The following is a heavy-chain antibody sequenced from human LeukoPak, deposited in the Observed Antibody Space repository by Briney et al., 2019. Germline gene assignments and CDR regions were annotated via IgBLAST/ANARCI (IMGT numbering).Heavy chain of an antibody. CDR2: INTDGSAT. CDR1: GFSFSSYW. J-gene: IGHJ6*03. D-gene: IGHD3-10*01. CDR3: ARDGSGSYVPYRLYYYYYMDV. Sequence: GGSLRLSCAASGFSFSSYWMHWVRQAPGKGLLWVSRINTDGSATYYADSVKGRFTISRDNAKNTLYLQMNSLRAEDTAVYYCARDGSGSYVPYRLYYYYYMDVWGKGTTVTVSS. V-gene: IGHV3-74*01.